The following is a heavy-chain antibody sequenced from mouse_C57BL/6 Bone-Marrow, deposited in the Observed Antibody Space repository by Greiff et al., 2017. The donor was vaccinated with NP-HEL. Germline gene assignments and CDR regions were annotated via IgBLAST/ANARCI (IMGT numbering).Heavy chain of an antibody. CDR2: FHPYNDDT. CDR3: ARKNYGSSSFAY. J-gene: IGHJ3*01. V-gene: IGHV1-47*01. D-gene: IGHD1-1*01. CDR1: GYTFTTYP. Sequence: QVQLKESGAELVKPGASVKMSCKASGYTFTTYPIEWMKQNHGKSLEWIGNFHPYNDDTKYNEKFKGKATLTVEKSSSTVYLERSRLTSDDSAVYYCARKNYGSSSFAYWGQGTLVTVSA.